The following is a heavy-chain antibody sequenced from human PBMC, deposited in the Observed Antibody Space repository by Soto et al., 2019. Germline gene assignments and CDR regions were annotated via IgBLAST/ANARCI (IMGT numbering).Heavy chain of an antibody. CDR2: IWYDGSNK. CDR1: GFTFSSYG. V-gene: IGHV3-33*01. Sequence: QVQLVESGGGVVQPGRSLRLSCAASGFTFSSYGMHWVRQAPGKGLEWVAVIWYDGSNKYYADSVKGRFTISRDNSKNTLYLQMNSLRAEDTAVYYCARGCRDYGDLGRLFDYWGQGTLVTVSS. D-gene: IGHD4-17*01. J-gene: IGHJ4*02. CDR3: ARGCRDYGDLGRLFDY.